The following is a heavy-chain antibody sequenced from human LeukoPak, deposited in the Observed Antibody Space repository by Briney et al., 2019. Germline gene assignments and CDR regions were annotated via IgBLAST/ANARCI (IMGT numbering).Heavy chain of an antibody. D-gene: IGHD5-24*01. Sequence: ASVKVSCKVSGYTLSELSMHWVRQAPGKGLEWMGGFDPEDGETIYAQKFQGRVTMTEDTTTDTAYMELSSLRSEDTAVYYCATGDGRARHFDYWGQGTLVTVSS. J-gene: IGHJ4*02. CDR2: FDPEDGET. CDR3: ATGDGRARHFDY. CDR1: GYTLSELS. V-gene: IGHV1-24*01.